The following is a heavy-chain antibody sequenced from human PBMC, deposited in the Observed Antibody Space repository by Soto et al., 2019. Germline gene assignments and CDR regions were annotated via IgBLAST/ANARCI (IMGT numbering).Heavy chain of an antibody. CDR3: AKDRSGSYCIDY. V-gene: IGHV3-30*04. CDR1: GFSFRTYA. D-gene: IGHD1-26*01. J-gene: IGHJ4*02. Sequence: QVQLVESGGGLVQPGRSLRLSCAASGFSFRTYAMHWTRQAPGKGLEWVAVIWYDGSNKYYADSVKGRFTISRDNSKNTLYLQMNSLRPEDTAVYYCAKDRSGSYCIDYWGQGTLVTVSS. CDR2: IWYDGSNK.